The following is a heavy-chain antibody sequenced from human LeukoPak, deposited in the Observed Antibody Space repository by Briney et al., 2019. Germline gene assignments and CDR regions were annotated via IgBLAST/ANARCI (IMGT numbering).Heavy chain of an antibody. CDR2: MNGYNGNT. CDR1: GYTFTSYG. CDR3: ARASLYCSSTSCYTNY. J-gene: IGHJ4*02. Sequence: GASVKVSCKASGYTFTSYGITWVRRAPGQGLEWMGWMNGYNGNTNYAQKLQGRVTMTTDTSTNTAYMELRSLRSDDTAVYYCARASLYCSSTSCYTNYWGQGTLVTVSS. D-gene: IGHD2-2*02. V-gene: IGHV1-18*01.